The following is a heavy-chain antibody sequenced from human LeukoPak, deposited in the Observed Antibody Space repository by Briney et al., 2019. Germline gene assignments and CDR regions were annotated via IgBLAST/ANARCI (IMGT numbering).Heavy chain of an antibody. J-gene: IGHJ6*02. V-gene: IGHV3-23*01. CDR3: AKDLAYSSSWYPGPPLGGMDV. Sequence: GGSLRLSCAASGFTFSSYAMSWVRQAPGKGLEWVSAISGSGGSTYYADSVKGRFTISRDNSKNTLYLQMNSLRAEDTAVYYCAKDLAYSSSWYPGPPLGGMDVWGQGTTVTVSS. CDR2: ISGSGGST. CDR1: GFTFSSYA. D-gene: IGHD6-13*01.